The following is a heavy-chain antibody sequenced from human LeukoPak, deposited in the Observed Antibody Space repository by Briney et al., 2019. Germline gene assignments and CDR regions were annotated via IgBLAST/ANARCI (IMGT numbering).Heavy chain of an antibody. D-gene: IGHD6-19*01. J-gene: IGHJ4*02. Sequence: GGSLRLSCAASGSTVSSNYMSWVRQAPGKGLEWVSVIYSGGSTYYADSVKGRFTISRDNSKNTLYLQMNSLRAEDTAVYYCARDQGSGWYGGFDYWGQGTLVTVSS. V-gene: IGHV3-66*02. CDR2: IYSGGST. CDR1: GSTVSSNY. CDR3: ARDQGSGWYGGFDY.